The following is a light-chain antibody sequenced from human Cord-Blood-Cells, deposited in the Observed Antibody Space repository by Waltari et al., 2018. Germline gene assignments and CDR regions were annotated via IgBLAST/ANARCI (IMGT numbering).Light chain of an antibody. CDR3: QQSYSTPYS. V-gene: IGKV1-39*01. Sequence: DIQLTQSPSSLSASVADRVPITCRASQSISSYVNWYQQKTGKAPKLLIYAASSLQSGVPSRFSGSGSGTDFTLTISSLQPEDFATYYGQQSYSTPYSFGQGTKLEIK. CDR1: QSISSY. CDR2: AAS. J-gene: IGKJ2*03.